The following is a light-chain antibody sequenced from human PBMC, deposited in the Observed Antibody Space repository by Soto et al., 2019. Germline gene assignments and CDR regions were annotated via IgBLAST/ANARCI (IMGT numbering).Light chain of an antibody. CDR3: QESYSVPLFT. CDR2: SAS. V-gene: IGKV1-39*01. Sequence: DIQMTQSPSSLSASVGDTVTITCRASQSISTCLNWFQQKAGKAPKLLIYSASSLQSGVPSRFSGSGSGTAFTLPISSLQPPDFATSYCQESYSVPLFTFGRGTKVDIK. J-gene: IGKJ3*01. CDR1: QSISTC.